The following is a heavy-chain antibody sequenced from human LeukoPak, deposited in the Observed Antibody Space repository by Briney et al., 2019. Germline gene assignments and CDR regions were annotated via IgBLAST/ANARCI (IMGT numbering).Heavy chain of an antibody. J-gene: IGHJ3*02. CDR2: ISYDGSNK. CDR3: ARPMTMSKDAFDI. Sequence: GGSLRLSCAASGLTFSNYAMSWVRQAPGKGLEGVAGISYDGSNKYHADSVKGRFTISRENSKNTVYLQMNSLRVEDTAVYYCARPMTMSKDAFDIWGQGTMVTVSS. V-gene: IGHV3-30-3*01. D-gene: IGHD4/OR15-4a*01. CDR1: GLTFSNYA.